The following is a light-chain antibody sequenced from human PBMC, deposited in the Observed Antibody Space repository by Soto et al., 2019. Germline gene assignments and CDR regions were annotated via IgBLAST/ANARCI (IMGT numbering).Light chain of an antibody. CDR1: QGIRND. CDR3: LQDYSYPRT. CDR2: ATS. J-gene: IGKJ1*01. Sequence: AIQMTQSPSSLSASVGDRVTIICRASQGIRNDLGWYQQRLGKAPKLLIYATSNLQSGVPSRFSGSGSGTDFTLTISSLQPEDFATYYCLQDYSYPRTFGQGTKVEIK. V-gene: IGKV1-6*01.